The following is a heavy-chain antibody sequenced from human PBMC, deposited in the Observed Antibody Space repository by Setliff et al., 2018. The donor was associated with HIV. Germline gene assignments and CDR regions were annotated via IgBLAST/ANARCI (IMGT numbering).Heavy chain of an antibody. V-gene: IGHV4-31*03. CDR2: IYYSGST. Sequence: SETLSLTCTVSGGSISSGGYYWSWIRQHPGKGLEWIGYIYYSGSTYYNPSLKSRVTISVDTSKDQFSLKLSSVTAADTAVYYCARGSGGYSMLAFDIWGQGTMVTVSS. CDR1: GGSISSGGYY. J-gene: IGHJ3*02. D-gene: IGHD1-26*01. CDR3: ARGSGGYSMLAFDI.